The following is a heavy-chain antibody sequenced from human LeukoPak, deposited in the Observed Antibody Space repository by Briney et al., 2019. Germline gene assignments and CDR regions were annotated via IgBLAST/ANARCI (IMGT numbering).Heavy chain of an antibody. CDR1: GFSFSDHW. J-gene: IGHJ4*02. V-gene: IGHV3-7*03. CDR2: IKGDGSQK. D-gene: IGHD3-3*01. Sequence: GGSLRLSCAASGFSFSDHWLDWVRQAPGKGLEWVAHIKGDGSQKYYVDSVKGRFTISRDNAKTSLYLQMDSLRAEDTAVYYCAKVVAGDFWSGQFDYWGQGTLVTVSS. CDR3: AKVVAGDFWSGQFDY.